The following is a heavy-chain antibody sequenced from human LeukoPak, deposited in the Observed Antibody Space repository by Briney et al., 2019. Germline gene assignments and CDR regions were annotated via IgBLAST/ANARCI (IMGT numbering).Heavy chain of an antibody. V-gene: IGHV1-8*01. J-gene: IGHJ5*02. D-gene: IGHD3-9*01. CDR1: GYTFTSYD. CDR3: ARRKGNYDILTGYTNWFDP. CDR2: MNPNSGNT. Sequence: ASVKVSCKASGYTFTSYDINWVRQATGQGLEWMGWMNPNSGNTGYAQKFQGRVTMTRNTSVSTAYIELSSLRSEDTAVYYCARRKGNYDILTGYTNWFDPWGQGTLVTVSS.